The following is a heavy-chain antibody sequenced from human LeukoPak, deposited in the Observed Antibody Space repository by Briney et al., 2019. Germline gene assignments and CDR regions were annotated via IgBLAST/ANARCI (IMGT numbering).Heavy chain of an antibody. CDR1: GFTFSSYA. D-gene: IGHD3-10*01. CDR2: ISGSGGST. V-gene: IGHV3-23*01. CDR3: AKVLWRSGSLDY. Sequence: GGSLRLSCAASGFTFSSYAMSWVRQAPGKGLEWVSAISGSGGSTYYADSVKGRFTISRDNSKYTLYLQMNSLRAEDTAVYYCAKVLWRSGSLDYWGQGTLVTVSS. J-gene: IGHJ4*02.